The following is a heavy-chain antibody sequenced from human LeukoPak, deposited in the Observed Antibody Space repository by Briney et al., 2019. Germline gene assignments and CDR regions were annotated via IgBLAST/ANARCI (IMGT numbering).Heavy chain of an antibody. CDR3: AKVMPPGRIRFYSYYMDV. CDR1: GFTFSNYV. D-gene: IGHD2-15*01. V-gene: IGHV3-30*18. Sequence: GGSLRLSCAASGFTFSNYVMHWVRQAPGKGLEWVALISYDGGNEYYADSVKGRFTISRDKSKNTLSLQMNGLRVEDTAVYYCAKVMPPGRIRFYSYYMDVWGKGTTVSVS. J-gene: IGHJ6*03. CDR2: ISYDGGNE.